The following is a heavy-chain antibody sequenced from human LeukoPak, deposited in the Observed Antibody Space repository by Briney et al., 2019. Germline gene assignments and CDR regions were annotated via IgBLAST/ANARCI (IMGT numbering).Heavy chain of an antibody. J-gene: IGHJ4*02. CDR2: INPNTGGA. CDR3: ARGRHSDS. Sequence: ASVKVSYKASGYTFTGYSIHWVRQAPGQGLEWMGWINPNTGGANYAQRFQDKVTMTRDTSISTTYMELTRLRSDDTAVYYCARGRHSDSWGQGSLVTVSS. D-gene: IGHD2-15*01. CDR1: GYTFTGYS. V-gene: IGHV1-2*02.